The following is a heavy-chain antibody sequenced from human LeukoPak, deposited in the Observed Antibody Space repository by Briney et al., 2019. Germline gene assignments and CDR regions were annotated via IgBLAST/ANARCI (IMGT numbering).Heavy chain of an antibody. CDR1: GGTFSSYA. Sequence: GASVKVSCKASGGTFSSYAISWVRQAPGQGLEWMGRIIPILGIANYAQKFQGRVTITADKSTSTAYMELSSLRSEDTAVYYCARGDSSSWSDAFDIWGQGTMVTVSS. CDR3: ARGDSSSWSDAFDI. V-gene: IGHV1-69*04. CDR2: IIPILGIA. D-gene: IGHD6-13*01. J-gene: IGHJ3*02.